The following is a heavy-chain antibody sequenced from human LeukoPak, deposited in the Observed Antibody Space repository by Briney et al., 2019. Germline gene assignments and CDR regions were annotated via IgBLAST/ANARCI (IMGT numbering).Heavy chain of an antibody. CDR1: GGTFSSYA. CDR3: ARGSSSWFFDY. CDR2: INPNSGGT. J-gene: IGHJ4*02. Sequence: ASVKVSCKASGGTFSSYAISWVRQAPGQGLEWMGWINPNSGGTNYAQKFQGRVTMTRDTSISTAYMDLSSLTSDDTAVYFCARGSSSWFFDYWGQGSLVTVSS. V-gene: IGHV1-2*02. D-gene: IGHD6-13*01.